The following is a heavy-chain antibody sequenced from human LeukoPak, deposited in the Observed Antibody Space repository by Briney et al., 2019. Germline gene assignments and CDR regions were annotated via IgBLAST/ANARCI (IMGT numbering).Heavy chain of an antibody. CDR1: GYTFTCYG. CDR3: ARVGIQDAFDI. V-gene: IGHV1-18*01. J-gene: IGHJ3*02. CDR2: ISAYNGNT. D-gene: IGHD5-18*01. Sequence: APVKVSCKASGYTFTCYGISWVRQAPGQGLEWMGWISAYNGNTNYAQKFQGRVTMTRDTSISTAYMELSRLRSDDTAVYYCARVGIQDAFDIWGQGTMVTVSS.